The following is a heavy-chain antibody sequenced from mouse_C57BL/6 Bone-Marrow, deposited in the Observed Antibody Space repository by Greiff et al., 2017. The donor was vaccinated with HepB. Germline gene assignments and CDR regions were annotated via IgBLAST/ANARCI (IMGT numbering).Heavy chain of an antibody. CDR2: INYDGSST. D-gene: IGHD2-3*01. Sequence: EVKVVESEGGLVQPGSSMKLSCTASGFTFSDYYMAWVRQVPEKGLEWVANINYDGSSTYYLDSLKSRFIISRDNAKNILYLQMSSLKSEDTATYYCARDRWLLRYWYFDVWGTGTTVTVSS. V-gene: IGHV5-16*01. J-gene: IGHJ1*03. CDR3: ARDRWLLRYWYFDV. CDR1: GFTFSDYY.